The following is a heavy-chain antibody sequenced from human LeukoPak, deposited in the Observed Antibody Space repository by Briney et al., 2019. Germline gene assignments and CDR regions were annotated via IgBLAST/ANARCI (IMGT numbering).Heavy chain of an antibody. CDR2: ISTYNGNT. D-gene: IGHD6-13*01. J-gene: IGHJ4*02. Sequence: ASVKVSCKASGYSFTSYAISWMRQAPGQGLEWMGWISTYNGNTNYAQKLQGRVTMTTDTSTSTAYMELRSLRSDDTAVYYCARGQQLVGTFDYWGQGTLVTVSS. CDR1: GYSFTSYA. CDR3: ARGQQLVGTFDY. V-gene: IGHV1-18*01.